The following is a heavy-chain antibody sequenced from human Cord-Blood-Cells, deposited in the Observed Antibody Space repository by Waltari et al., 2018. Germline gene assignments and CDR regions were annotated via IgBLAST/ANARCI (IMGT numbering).Heavy chain of an antibody. J-gene: IGHJ3*02. CDR1: GYTFTSYD. Sequence: QVQLVQSGAEVKKPGASVKVSCKASGYTFTSYDINWVRQATGQGLEWMGWMNPNSGNTGYAQKCQGRVTSTRNTSISTAYMELSSLRSEDTAVYYCAGKYNWNYGDAFDIWGQGTMVTVSS. CDR2: MNPNSGNT. D-gene: IGHD1-7*01. CDR3: AGKYNWNYGDAFDI. V-gene: IGHV1-8*03.